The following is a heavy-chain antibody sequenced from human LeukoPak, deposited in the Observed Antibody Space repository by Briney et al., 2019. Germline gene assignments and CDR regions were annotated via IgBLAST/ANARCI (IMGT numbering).Heavy chain of an antibody. CDR3: ARPAANYYDSSDY. CDR2: IYYSGST. V-gene: IGHV4-39*01. D-gene: IGHD3-22*01. CDR1: GGSISSSSYY. Sequence: SETLSLXCTVSGGSISSSSYYWGWIRQPPGKGLEWIGSIYYSGSTYYNPSLKSRVTISVDTSKNQFSLKLSSVTAADTAVYYCARPAANYYDSSDYWGQGTLVTVSS. J-gene: IGHJ4*02.